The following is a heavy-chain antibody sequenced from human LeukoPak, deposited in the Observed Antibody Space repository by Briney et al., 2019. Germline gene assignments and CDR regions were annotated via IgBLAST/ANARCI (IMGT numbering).Heavy chain of an antibody. CDR3: VREGSGRYYDYYYGLDV. V-gene: IGHV1-46*01. CDR1: GYIFTTCY. Sequence: ASVKVSCKASGYIFTTCYMHWVRQAPGQGLEWMGVINPSGGSTNYAQKIQGRVTMTRDTSTSTVYMELSSLRSEDTAVYYCVREGSGRYYDYYYGLDVWGQGTTVTVSS. D-gene: IGHD1-26*01. J-gene: IGHJ6*02. CDR2: INPSGGST.